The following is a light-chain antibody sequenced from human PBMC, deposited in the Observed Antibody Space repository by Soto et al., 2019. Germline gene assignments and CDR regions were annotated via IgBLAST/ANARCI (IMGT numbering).Light chain of an antibody. V-gene: IGKV1-9*01. J-gene: IGKJ3*01. CDR1: QGISSY. Sequence: DIQLTQSPSFLSASVGDRVTITCRASQGISSYLAWYQQKPGKAPKLLIYAASTLQSGVPSRFSGSGSGTAFTITISSLQPEDFATDYCQQLNSYPLTFGPGTKVDIK. CDR3: QQLNSYPLT. CDR2: AAS.